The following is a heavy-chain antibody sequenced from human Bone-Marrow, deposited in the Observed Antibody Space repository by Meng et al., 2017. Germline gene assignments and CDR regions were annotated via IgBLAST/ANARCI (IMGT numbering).Heavy chain of an antibody. CDR3: AKSGILFVAPNSQAFDI. Sequence: GESLKISCAASGFTFSSYAMSWVRQAPGKGLEWVSAISGSGGSTYYADSVKGRFTISRDNSKNTLYLQMNSLRAEDTAVYYCAKSGILFVAPNSQAFDIWGQGTMVTVSS. CDR2: ISGSGGST. D-gene: IGHD2-15*01. J-gene: IGHJ3*02. CDR1: GFTFSSYA. V-gene: IGHV3-23*01.